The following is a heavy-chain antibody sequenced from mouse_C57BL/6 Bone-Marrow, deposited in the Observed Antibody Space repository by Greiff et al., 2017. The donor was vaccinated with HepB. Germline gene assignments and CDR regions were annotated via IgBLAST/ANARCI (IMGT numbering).Heavy chain of an antibody. CDR1: GFTFSSYG. CDR2: ISSGGSYT. D-gene: IGHD1-1*01. V-gene: IGHV5-6*01. Sequence: EVNVVESGGDLVKPGGSLKLSCAASGFTFSSYGMSWVRQTPDKRLEWVATISSGGSYTYYPDSVKGRFTISRDNAKNTLYLQMSSLKSEDTAMYYCARPQVLYGEFDYWGQGTTLTVSS. J-gene: IGHJ2*01. CDR3: ARPQVLYGEFDY.